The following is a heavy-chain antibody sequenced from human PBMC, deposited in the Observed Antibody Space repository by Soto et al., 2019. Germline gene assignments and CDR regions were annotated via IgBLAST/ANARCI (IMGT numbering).Heavy chain of an antibody. CDR2: INTDGSRT. CDR3: ARVASGSYDWFDP. Sequence: EVQLLESGGGLVQPGGSLRLSCAASKFTFSRYWMHWVRQTPGKGLMWVSRINTDGSRTTYADSVKGRFTISRDNAKNTVFLDMNSLRAEDTGVYYCARVASGSYDWFDPWGQGTLVTVSS. V-gene: IGHV3-74*03. J-gene: IGHJ5*02. D-gene: IGHD1-26*01. CDR1: KFTFSRYW.